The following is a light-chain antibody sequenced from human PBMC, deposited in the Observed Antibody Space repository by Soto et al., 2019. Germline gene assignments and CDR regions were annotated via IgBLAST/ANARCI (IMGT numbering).Light chain of an antibody. CDR1: HSVSSSY. J-gene: IGKJ2*01. Sequence: EIVLTQSPGTLSLSPGERATLSCRASHSVSSSYLAWYHQKPGQAPRPLIDGASSRATGIPDRFSGSGSGTDFTLTISRLEPEDLAVYFCQQYGSSPPYTFGQGTKLEIK. V-gene: IGKV3-20*01. CDR3: QQYGSSPPYT. CDR2: GAS.